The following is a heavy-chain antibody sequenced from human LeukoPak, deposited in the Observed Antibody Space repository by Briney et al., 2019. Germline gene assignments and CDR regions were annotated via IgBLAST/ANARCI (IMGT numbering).Heavy chain of an antibody. CDR3: AKEPSSSWYLRFFEY. Sequence: GGSLRLSCAASGFSFSLFGMNWVRQAPGKGLGWVAVISDDGSDIQYADSVKGRFTISRDNSHNTVYLQMNSVRAEDTAVYHCAKEPSSSWYLRFFEYWGQGTLVTVSS. CDR2: ISDDGSDI. J-gene: IGHJ4*02. V-gene: IGHV3-30*18. D-gene: IGHD3-22*01. CDR1: GFSFSLFG.